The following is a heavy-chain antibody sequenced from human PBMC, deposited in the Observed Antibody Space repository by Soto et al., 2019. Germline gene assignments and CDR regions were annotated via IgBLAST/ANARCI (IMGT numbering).Heavy chain of an antibody. CDR1: GGSISSSHW. V-gene: IGHV4-4*02. Sequence: QVHLQESGPGLVNPSGTLTLTCAVSGGSISSSHWWGWVRQAPGKGLEWIGEIYHSGSTNYNPSLTTRITMSVYKSMNQFSVNLSAVTAADTAVYYCVRDADETAIGPAPWLVWGRGTMVTVS. J-gene: IGHJ6*02. D-gene: IGHD1-1*01. CDR2: IYHSGST. CDR3: VRDADETAIGPAPWLV.